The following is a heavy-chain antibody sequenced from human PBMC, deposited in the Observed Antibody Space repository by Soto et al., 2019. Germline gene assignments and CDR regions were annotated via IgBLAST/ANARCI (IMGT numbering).Heavy chain of an antibody. V-gene: IGHV4-31*03. CDR3: ARERIAARYYYYYGMEG. CDR2: IYYSGST. J-gene: IGHJ6*02. D-gene: IGHD6-6*01. Sequence: PSETLSLTCTVSGGSISSGVYYWSWIRQHPGKGLEWIGYIYYSGSTYYNPSLKSRVTISVDTSKNQFSLKLSSVTAADTAVYYCARERIAARYYYYYGMEGWGQGTTVTVSS. CDR1: GGSISSGVYY.